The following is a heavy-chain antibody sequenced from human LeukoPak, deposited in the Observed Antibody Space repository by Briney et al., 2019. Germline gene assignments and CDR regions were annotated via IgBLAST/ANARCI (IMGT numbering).Heavy chain of an antibody. CDR1: GFSFSSHW. V-gene: IGHV3-7*05. J-gene: IGHJ4*02. CDR2: ISQDGSER. Sequence: PGGSLTLSCVASGFSFSSHWMDWIRQAPGKGLEWVAYISQDGSERYFGDVVKGGFTISRDNAKNSLFLQMDSMTVDDTAIDYCTMAISDWGQGTLVTVSS. CDR3: TMAISD.